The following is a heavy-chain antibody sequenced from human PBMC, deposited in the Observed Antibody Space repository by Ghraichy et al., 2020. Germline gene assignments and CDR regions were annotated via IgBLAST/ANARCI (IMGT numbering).Heavy chain of an antibody. CDR2: ISYDGSKK. Sequence: GGSLRLSCAASGFTFSNYAMHWVRQTPGKGLEWVAFISYDGSKKDDAESVKGRFTISRDNSKNTLYLQMNSLRPDDTALYYCARDYYDSSGSYDYWGQGTLVTVSS. D-gene: IGHD3-22*01. CDR1: GFTFSNYA. CDR3: ARDYYDSSGSYDY. J-gene: IGHJ4*02. V-gene: IGHV3-30-3*01.